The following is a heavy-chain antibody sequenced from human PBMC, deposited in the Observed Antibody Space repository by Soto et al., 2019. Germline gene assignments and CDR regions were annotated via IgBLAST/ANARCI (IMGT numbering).Heavy chain of an antibody. D-gene: IGHD3-10*01. Sequence: EVQLVESGGGLVKPGGSLRLSCAASGFTFSSYSMNWVRQAPGKGLEWVSSISSSSSYIYYADSVKGRFTISRDNAKNSLYLQMNSLRAEDTAVYYCARDIRGYNVDYYYYMDVWGKGTTITVSS. CDR1: GFTFSSYS. J-gene: IGHJ6*03. CDR3: ARDIRGYNVDYYYYMDV. V-gene: IGHV3-21*01. CDR2: ISSSSSYI.